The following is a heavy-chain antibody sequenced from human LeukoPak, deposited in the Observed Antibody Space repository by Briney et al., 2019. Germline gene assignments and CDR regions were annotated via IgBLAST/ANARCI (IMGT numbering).Heavy chain of an antibody. CDR2: IKSRGGGGTV. V-gene: IGHV3-15*01. Sequence: PGGSLRLSCAASGFPFIDAWMTWLRQAPGKGVECVGRIKSRGGGGTVDYAASVKGRFTISRDDSQNMIYLQMNSLKPEDTAIYYCSWVSGPYNHALDYWGQGTLVTVSS. CDR3: SWVSGPYNHALDY. CDR1: GFPFIDAW. J-gene: IGHJ4*02. D-gene: IGHD5-24*01.